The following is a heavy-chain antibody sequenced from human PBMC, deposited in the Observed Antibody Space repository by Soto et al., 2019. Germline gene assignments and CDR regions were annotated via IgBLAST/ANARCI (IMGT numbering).Heavy chain of an antibody. D-gene: IGHD3-10*01. Sequence: QVQLVQSGAEVKKPGSSVKVSCKASGGTFSSYAISWVRQAPGQGLEWMGGIIPIFGTANYAQKFQGRVTITADKSTSTAYMELSSLRSEDTAVYYCASPYYYGSGSYYKPSDGMDVWGQGTTVTVSS. V-gene: IGHV1-69*06. CDR1: GGTFSSYA. J-gene: IGHJ6*02. CDR3: ASPYYYGSGSYYKPSDGMDV. CDR2: IIPIFGTA.